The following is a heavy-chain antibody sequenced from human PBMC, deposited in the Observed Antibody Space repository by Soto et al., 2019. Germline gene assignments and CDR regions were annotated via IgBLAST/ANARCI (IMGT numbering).Heavy chain of an antibody. CDR1: GLIFRSYA. D-gene: IGHD1-26*01. CDR2: ITYDGING. J-gene: IGHJ4*02. Sequence: HPGGSLRLSCLASGLIFRSYAMHRVRQAPGKGLEWVAVITYDGINGYYADSVRGRFAISRDNSKNTLYLQMNSLRPEDTAVYYCARAFSGSYPNVDYWGQGTLVTVSS. V-gene: IGHV3-30*09. CDR3: ARAFSGSYPNVDY.